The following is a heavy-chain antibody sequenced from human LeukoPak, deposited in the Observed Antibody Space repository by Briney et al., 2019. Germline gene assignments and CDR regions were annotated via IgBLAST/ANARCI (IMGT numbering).Heavy chain of an antibody. Sequence: PGGSLRLSCAASGFTFSNYWMIWVRQAPGKGLEYVSSIATNGGSIVYADSVRGRFTISRDNSKNALYLQMSSLRAEDTAVYFCVKASEYYDYWGQGTLVTVSS. CDR1: GFTFSNYW. D-gene: IGHD3-10*01. CDR3: VKASEYYDY. CDR2: IATNGGSI. V-gene: IGHV3-64D*06. J-gene: IGHJ4*02.